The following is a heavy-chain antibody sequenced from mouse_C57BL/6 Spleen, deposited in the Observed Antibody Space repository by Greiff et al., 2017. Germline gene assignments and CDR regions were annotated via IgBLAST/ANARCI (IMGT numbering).Heavy chain of an antibody. Sequence: QVQLQQPGAELVKPGASVKMSCKASGYTFTSYWITWVKQRPGQGLEWIGDIYPGSGSTNYNEKFKSKATLTVDTSSSTAYMQLSSLTSEDSAVYYCARGEAYYSKEGYCDVWGTGTTVTVSS. CDR3: ARGEAYYSKEGYCDV. CDR2: IYPGSGST. CDR1: GYTFTSYW. J-gene: IGHJ1*03. V-gene: IGHV1-55*01. D-gene: IGHD2-5*01.